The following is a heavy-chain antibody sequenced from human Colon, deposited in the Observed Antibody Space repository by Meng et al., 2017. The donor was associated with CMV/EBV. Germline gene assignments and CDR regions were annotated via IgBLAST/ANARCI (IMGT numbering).Heavy chain of an antibody. CDR3: ARGYCDPLNCYAGGGY. CDR2: INSNAATK. V-gene: IGHV3-48*04. Sequence: GESLKISCAASGFSFSTHGINWFRQAPGKGLEWISYINSNAATKDYADSVRGRFTISRDNRLNSVYLQMGSLRAADTAVYYCARGYCDPLNCYAGGGYWGQGALVTVSS. J-gene: IGHJ4*02. D-gene: IGHD2-2*01. CDR1: GFSFSTHG.